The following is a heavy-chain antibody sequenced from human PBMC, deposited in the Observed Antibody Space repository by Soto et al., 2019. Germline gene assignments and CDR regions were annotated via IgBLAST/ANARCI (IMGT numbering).Heavy chain of an antibody. D-gene: IGHD3-3*01. J-gene: IGHJ3*02. CDR1: GGSISSYY. CDR2: IYYSGST. CDR3: ARRVGVVLDAFDI. V-gene: IGHV4-59*08. Sequence: ASETLSLTCTVSGGSISSYYWSWIRQPPGKGLEWIGYIYYSGSTNYNPSLKSRVTISVDTSKNQFSLKLSSVTAADTAVYYCARRVGVVLDAFDIWGQGTMVTVSS.